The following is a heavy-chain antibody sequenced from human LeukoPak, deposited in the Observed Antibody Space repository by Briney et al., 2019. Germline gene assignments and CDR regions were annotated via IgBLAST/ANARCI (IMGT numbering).Heavy chain of an antibody. CDR2: IYHSGST. D-gene: IGHD1-14*01. V-gene: IGHV4-38-2*02. CDR3: ARVQRTLPYFDY. Sequence: PSETLSLTCTVSGYSISSGYYWGWIRPPPGKGLEWIGSIYHSGSTYYNPSLKSRVTISVDTSKNQFSLKLSSVTAADTAVYYCARVQRTLPYFDYWGQGTLVTVSS. J-gene: IGHJ4*02. CDR1: GYSISSGYY.